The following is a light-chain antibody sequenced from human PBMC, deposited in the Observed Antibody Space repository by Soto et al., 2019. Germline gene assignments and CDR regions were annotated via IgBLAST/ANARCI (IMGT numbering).Light chain of an antibody. CDR1: SSDVGSYNL. Sequence: QXVLTQPASVSGSPGQSITISCTGTSSDVGSYNLVSWYQQHPGKAPKLMIYEGSKRPSGVSNRFSGSKSGNTASLTIAGPQAWDGAYFYRRSYAGRNTFYVFGTGTKATVL. CDR2: EGS. CDR3: RSYAGRNTFYV. V-gene: IGLV2-23*01. J-gene: IGLJ1*01.